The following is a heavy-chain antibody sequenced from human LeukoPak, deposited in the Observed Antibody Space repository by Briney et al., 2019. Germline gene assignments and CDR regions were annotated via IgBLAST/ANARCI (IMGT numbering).Heavy chain of an antibody. CDR3: ARVRWFGESPIPNYYYYYYMDV. J-gene: IGHJ6*03. D-gene: IGHD3-10*01. Sequence: PSETLSLTCTVSGGSISSYCWSWIRQPAGKGLEWIGRIYTSGSTNYNPSLKSRVTMSVDTSKNQFSLKLRSVTAADTAVYYCARVRWFGESPIPNYYYYYYMDVWGKGTTVTVSS. CDR1: GGSISSYC. V-gene: IGHV4-4*07. CDR2: IYTSGST.